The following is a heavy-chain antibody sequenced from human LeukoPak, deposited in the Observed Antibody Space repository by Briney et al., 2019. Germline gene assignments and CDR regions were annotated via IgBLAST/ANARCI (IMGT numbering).Heavy chain of an antibody. V-gene: IGHV1-2*02. CDR2: INPNSGDT. D-gene: IGHD5-18*01. CDR1: GYAFTGYF. CDR3: ARDNSYGSLSAFDF. Sequence: ASVKVSFKASGYAFTGYFFHWVRQAPGQGLEWMGWINPNSGDTNYAQKFQGRVTMTRDTSISTAYMDPSRLRDDDTAVYYCARDNSYGSLSAFDFWGQGTVVTVSS. J-gene: IGHJ3*01.